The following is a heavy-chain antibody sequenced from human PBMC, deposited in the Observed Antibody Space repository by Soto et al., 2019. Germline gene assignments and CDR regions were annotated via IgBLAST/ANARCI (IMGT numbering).Heavy chain of an antibody. CDR1: GYPFPNYG. CDR2: INTYNGNT. CDR3: ARGVGSGTYYNQYNWFDP. J-gene: IGHJ5*02. D-gene: IGHD3-10*01. V-gene: IGHV1-18*01. Sequence: ASVKVSCKASGYPFPNYGISWVRQAPGQGLEWMGWINTYNGNTNHAQKLQGRVTMTTDTSTSTAYMELRSLRSDDTAVYYCARGVGSGTYYNQYNWFDPWGQGTLVTVSS.